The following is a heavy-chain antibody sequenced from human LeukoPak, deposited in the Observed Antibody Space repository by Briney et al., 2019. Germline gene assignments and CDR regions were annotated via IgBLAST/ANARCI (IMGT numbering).Heavy chain of an antibody. CDR3: ARDELLGYGMDV. D-gene: IGHD2-21*02. Sequence: ASVKVSCKSSGYTFASYGVTWVRQAPGQGLEWMGWISANNGNTNYAQNLQGRVTMTTDTSTSTAYMELRSLRSDDTAVYYCARDELLGYGMDVWGQGTTVTVSS. V-gene: IGHV1-18*01. J-gene: IGHJ6*02. CDR1: GYTFASYG. CDR2: ISANNGNT.